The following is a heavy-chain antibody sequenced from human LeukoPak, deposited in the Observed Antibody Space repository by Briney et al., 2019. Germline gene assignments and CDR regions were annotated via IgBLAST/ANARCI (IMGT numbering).Heavy chain of an antibody. Sequence: PSETLSLTCAVYGGSFSGYYWSWIRQPPGKGLEWIGEINHSGSTNYNPSLKSRVTISVDTSKNQFSLKLSSVTAADTAVYYCARDLGSNYVYFDYWGQGSLVTVSS. J-gene: IGHJ4*02. CDR1: GGSFSGYY. V-gene: IGHV4-34*01. D-gene: IGHD1-26*01. CDR3: ARDLGSNYVYFDY. CDR2: INHSGST.